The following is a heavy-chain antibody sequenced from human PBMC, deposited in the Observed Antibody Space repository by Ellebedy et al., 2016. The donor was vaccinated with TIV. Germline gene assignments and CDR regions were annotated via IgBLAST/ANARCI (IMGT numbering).Heavy chain of an antibody. V-gene: IGHV1-8*01. J-gene: IGHJ5*02. CDR2: MNPKSGPT. CDR1: GYTFTSYD. CDR3: ASGGGCNNSTCYEDWFDP. Sequence: AASVKVSCKASGYTFTSYDINWVRQATGQGPEWMGWMNPKSGPTVYAQKFQGRVNITRNNSISTAYMELSRLRSEDTAVYYCASGGGCNNSTCYEDWFDPWGQGTLVTVSS. D-gene: IGHD2-2*01.